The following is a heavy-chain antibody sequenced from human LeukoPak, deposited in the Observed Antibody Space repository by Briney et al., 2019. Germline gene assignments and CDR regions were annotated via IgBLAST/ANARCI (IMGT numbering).Heavy chain of an antibody. V-gene: IGHV4-59*08. CDR1: GGSISSYY. CDR3: ARHGTGYSSGWYWDY. J-gene: IGHJ4*02. CDR2: IYYSGST. Sequence: SETLSLTCTVSGGSISSYYWSWIRQPPGKGLEWIGYIYYSGSTNYNPSLKSRVTISVDTSKNQFSLKLSSVTAADTAVYYCARHGTGYSSGWYWDYWDQGTLVTVSS. D-gene: IGHD6-19*01.